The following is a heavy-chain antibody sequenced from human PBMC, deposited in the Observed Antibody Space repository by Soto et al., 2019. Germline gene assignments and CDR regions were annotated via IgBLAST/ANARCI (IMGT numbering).Heavy chain of an antibody. V-gene: IGHV3-23*01. CDR3: AKGYYYHSSGYPAPFDY. CDR2: ISGIGDST. Sequence: VGTLRLSCAASGLTFSSHAMSWVRQAPGKGLEWVSTISGIGDSTYYADSVKGRFTISRDSSKNTLYLQMNSLRAEDTAVYYCAKGYYYHSSGYPAPFDYWGQGTRGTVSS. CDR1: GLTFSSHA. D-gene: IGHD3-22*01. J-gene: IGHJ4*02.